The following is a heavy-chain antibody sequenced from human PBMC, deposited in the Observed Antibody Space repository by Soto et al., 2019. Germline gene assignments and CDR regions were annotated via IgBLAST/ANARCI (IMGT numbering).Heavy chain of an antibody. CDR3: ARDIRGYSRAFDY. Sequence: SETLSLTCSVSGDSVNSDSYYWTWIRQPPGKGLEWIGYISSSGRTNYNPSLKSRVTISLDTPSNQFSLELTSVTAADTAIYYCARDIRGYSRAFDYWGQGTLVTVSS. V-gene: IGHV4-61*01. CDR2: ISSSGRT. CDR1: GDSVNSDSYY. J-gene: IGHJ4*02. D-gene: IGHD5-18*01.